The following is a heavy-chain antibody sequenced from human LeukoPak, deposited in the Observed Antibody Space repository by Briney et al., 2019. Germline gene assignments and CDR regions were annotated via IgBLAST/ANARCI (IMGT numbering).Heavy chain of an antibody. CDR1: GYSFTTYW. J-gene: IGHJ4*02. Sequence: GESLKIACKASGYSFTTYWIGWVRQMPGKGLEWMGIIYPGDSDTRYSPSFQGQVTISADKSISTAYLQWSSLKASDTAMYYCARVRDGYNPDYWGQGTLVTVSS. D-gene: IGHD5-24*01. CDR3: ARVRDGYNPDY. CDR2: IYPGDSDT. V-gene: IGHV5-51*01.